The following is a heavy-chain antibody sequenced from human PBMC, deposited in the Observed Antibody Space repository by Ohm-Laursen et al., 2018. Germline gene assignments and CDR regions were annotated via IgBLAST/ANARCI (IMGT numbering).Heavy chain of an antibody. CDR1: GYTFTSYD. D-gene: IGHD6-19*01. J-gene: IGHJ4*02. CDR3: ARGRGWPRNYFDY. Sequence: ASVNVSCKVSGYTFTSYDINWVRQATGQGLEWMGWMNTNSGNTGYAEKLQGRVTMTRNTSISTAYMELSSLRSEDTAVYYCARGRGWPRNYFDYWGQGTLVTVSS. CDR2: MNTNSGNT. V-gene: IGHV1-8*01.